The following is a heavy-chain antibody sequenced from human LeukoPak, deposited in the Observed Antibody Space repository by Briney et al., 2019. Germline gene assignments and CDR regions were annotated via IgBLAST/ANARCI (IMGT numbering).Heavy chain of an antibody. J-gene: IGHJ5*02. CDR3: ARAGGYPTGWFDP. Sequence: ASVKVSCKASGGTFSSYAISWVRQAPGQGLEWMGRINPNSGGTNYAQKFQGRVTMTRDTSISTAYMELSRLRSDDTAVYYCARAGGYPTGWFDPWGQGTLVTVSS. CDR1: GGTFSSYA. D-gene: IGHD1-26*01. V-gene: IGHV1-2*06. CDR2: INPNSGGT.